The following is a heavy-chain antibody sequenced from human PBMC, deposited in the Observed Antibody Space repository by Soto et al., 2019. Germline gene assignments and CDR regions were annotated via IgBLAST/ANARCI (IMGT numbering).Heavy chain of an antibody. CDR3: ASEAIAAAAVYGMDV. D-gene: IGHD6-13*01. V-gene: IGHV1-3*01. CDR2: INAGNGNT. J-gene: IGHJ6*02. Sequence: ASLKVSCKASGYTFTSYAMHWVRQAPGQRLEWMGWINAGNGNTKYSQKFQGRVTITRDTSASTAYMELSSLRSEDTAVYYCASEAIAAAAVYGMDVWGQGTTVTVS. CDR1: GYTFTSYA.